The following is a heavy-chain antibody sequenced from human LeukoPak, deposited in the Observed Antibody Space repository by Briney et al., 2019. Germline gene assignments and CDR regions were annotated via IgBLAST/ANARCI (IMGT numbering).Heavy chain of an antibody. CDR2: MNPNSGNT. V-gene: IGHV1-8*01. CDR1: GYTFTNYD. J-gene: IGHJ3*02. Sequence: GASVKVSCKASGYTFTNYDINWVRQATGQGLEWMGWMNPNSGNTGYAQRFQGRVTMTRNTSISTAYMEVSSLRSEDTAVYYCARDSPPHYHDSSGHDAFDIWGQGTMVTVSS. D-gene: IGHD3-22*01. CDR3: ARDSPPHYHDSSGHDAFDI.